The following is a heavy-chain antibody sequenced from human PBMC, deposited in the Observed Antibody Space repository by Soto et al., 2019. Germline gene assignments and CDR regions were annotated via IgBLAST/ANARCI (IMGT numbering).Heavy chain of an antibody. CDR2: ISGSGGST. J-gene: IGHJ4*02. CDR1: GFTFSSDA. V-gene: IGHV3-23*01. CDR3: AKEAGDGYNLIDY. D-gene: IGHD5-12*01. Sequence: AGSLRLSCVASGFTFSSDALSWVRQAPGKGLGWVSAISGSGGSTYYADSVKGRFTISRDNSKNTLYLQMNSLRAEDTAVYYCAKEAGDGYNLIDYWGQGTLVTVSS.